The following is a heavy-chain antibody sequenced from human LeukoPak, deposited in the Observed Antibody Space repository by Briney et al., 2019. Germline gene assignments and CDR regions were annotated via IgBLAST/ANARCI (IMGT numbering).Heavy chain of an antibody. Sequence: PGGSLRLSCAASGLTFSSYGMHWVRQAPGKGLEWVSSISSSSSYIYYADSVKGRFTISRDNAKNSLYLQMNSLRAEDTAVYYCARDSTYDSSGYYPHFDYWGQGTLVTVSS. J-gene: IGHJ4*02. CDR1: GLTFSSYG. V-gene: IGHV3-21*01. CDR3: ARDSTYDSSGYYPHFDY. D-gene: IGHD3-22*01. CDR2: ISSSSSYI.